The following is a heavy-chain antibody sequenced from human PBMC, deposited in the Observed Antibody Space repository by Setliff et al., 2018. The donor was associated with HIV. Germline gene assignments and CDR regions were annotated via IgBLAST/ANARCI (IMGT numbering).Heavy chain of an antibody. CDR3: ARIWIWVYDSSGYPRSGMKDYFDY. D-gene: IGHD3-22*01. V-gene: IGHV4-4*09. CDR1: GGSISSYY. J-gene: IGHJ4*02. CDR2: IYTSGST. Sequence: SETLSLTCTVSGGSISSYYWSWIRQPPGKGLEWIGYIYTSGSTNYNPSLKSRVTISVDTSKNQFSLKVTSVTAADTAVYYCARIWIWVYDSSGYPRSGMKDYFDYWGQGILVTVSS.